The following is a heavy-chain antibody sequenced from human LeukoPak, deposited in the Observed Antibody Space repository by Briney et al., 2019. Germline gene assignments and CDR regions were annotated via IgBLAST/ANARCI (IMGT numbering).Heavy chain of an antibody. D-gene: IGHD3-10*01. J-gene: IGHJ4*02. CDR3: ARRDYYGSGSYSN. Sequence: SETVSLNCAVYGGSLSGYHWSWIRQPPGKGLEWSGDINHSGSTNYNASLKSRVTISVDTHNNQFSLKLSSVTAADTAVYDCARRDYYGSGSYSNWGQGTLVNVSS. V-gene: IGHV4-34*01. CDR2: INHSGST. CDR1: GGSLSGYH.